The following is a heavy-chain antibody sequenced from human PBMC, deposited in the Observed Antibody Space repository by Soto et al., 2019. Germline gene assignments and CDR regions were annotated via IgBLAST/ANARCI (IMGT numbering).Heavy chain of an antibody. J-gene: IGHJ3*02. CDR3: ARDLVAVVAATSLSAFDI. CDR1: GFTFSDYY. D-gene: IGHD2-15*01. Sequence: GGSLRLSCAASGFTFSDYYMSWIRQAPGKGLEWVSYISSSGSTIYYADSVKGRFTISRDNAKNSLYLQMNSLRPEDTAVYYCARDLVAVVAATSLSAFDIWGQGTMVTVSS. V-gene: IGHV3-11*01. CDR2: ISSSGSTI.